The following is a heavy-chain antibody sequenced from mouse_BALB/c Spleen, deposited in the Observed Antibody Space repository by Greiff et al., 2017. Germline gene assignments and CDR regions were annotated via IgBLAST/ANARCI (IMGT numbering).Heavy chain of an antibody. Sequence: QVQLQQSGAELVRPGSSVKISCKASGYAFSSYWMNWVKQRPGQGLEWIGQIYPGDGDTNYNGKFKGKATLTADKSSSTAYMQLSSPTSEDSAVYYCARRGGNYDWFAYWGQGTLVTVSA. V-gene: IGHV1-80*01. CDR1: GYAFSSYW. J-gene: IGHJ3*01. CDR2: IYPGDGDT. CDR3: ARRGGNYDWFAY. D-gene: IGHD2-1*01.